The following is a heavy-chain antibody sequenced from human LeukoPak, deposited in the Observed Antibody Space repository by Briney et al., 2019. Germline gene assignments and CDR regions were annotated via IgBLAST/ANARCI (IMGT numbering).Heavy chain of an antibody. Sequence: GGSLRLSCAASGFSVSSNYMSWVRQAPGKGLEWVSVTYTGGSTYYADSVKGRFTVPRDNSKNTLYLQMNSLRVEDTAVYNCARGYFGSGSYYPYYFDYWGQGTLVTVSS. CDR3: ARGYFGSGSYYPYYFDY. CDR2: TYTGGST. D-gene: IGHD3-10*01. J-gene: IGHJ4*02. V-gene: IGHV3-66*01. CDR1: GFSVSSNY.